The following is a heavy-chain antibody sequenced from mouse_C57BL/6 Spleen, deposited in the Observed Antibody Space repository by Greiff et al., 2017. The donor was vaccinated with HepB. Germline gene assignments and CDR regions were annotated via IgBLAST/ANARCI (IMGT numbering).Heavy chain of an antibody. CDR3: ARLAYYGNYVPFAY. Sequence: QVQLQQPGAELVRPGSSVKLSCKASGYTFTSYWMDWVKQRPGQGLEWIGNIYPSDSETHYNQKFKDKATLTVDKSSSTAYMQLSSLTSEDSAVYYCARLAYYGNYVPFAYWGQGTLVTVSA. D-gene: IGHD2-10*01. V-gene: IGHV1-61*01. CDR1: GYTFTSYW. CDR2: IYPSDSET. J-gene: IGHJ3*01.